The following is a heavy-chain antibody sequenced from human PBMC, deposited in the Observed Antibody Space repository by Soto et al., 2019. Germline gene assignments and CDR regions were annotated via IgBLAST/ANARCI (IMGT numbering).Heavy chain of an antibody. Sequence: EVQLLGSGGALVQPGGSLRLSCAASGFTFSNFAMSWVRQAPGKGLEWVSAISGSGTSTYDADSVKGRFSISRDNSKNTLYLQMNSLRAEDTAVYYCAKDRKSGSGWYWDYWGQGTLVTVSS. D-gene: IGHD6-19*01. J-gene: IGHJ4*02. CDR3: AKDRKSGSGWYWDY. V-gene: IGHV3-23*01. CDR1: GFTFSNFA. CDR2: ISGSGTST.